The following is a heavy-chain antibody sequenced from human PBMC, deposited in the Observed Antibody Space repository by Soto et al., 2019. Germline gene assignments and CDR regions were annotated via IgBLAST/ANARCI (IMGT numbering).Heavy chain of an antibody. J-gene: IGHJ4*02. Sequence: PGGSLRLSCAASGFTFSSYGMHWVRQAPGKGLEWVAVIWYDGSNKYYADSVKGRFTISRDNSKNTLYLQMNSLRAEDTAVYYYARDAGGSSPQYYFDYWGQGTLVTVSS. CDR1: GFTFSSYG. CDR3: ARDAGGSSPQYYFDY. V-gene: IGHV3-33*01. CDR2: IWYDGSNK. D-gene: IGHD1-26*01.